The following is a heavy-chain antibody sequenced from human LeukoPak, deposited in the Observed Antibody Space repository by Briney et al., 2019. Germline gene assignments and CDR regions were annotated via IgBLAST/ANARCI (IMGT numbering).Heavy chain of an antibody. J-gene: IGHJ3*02. D-gene: IGHD2-8*01. Sequence: GGSLRLSCAASGFTFSSYWMSWVRQAPGKGLEWVANIKQDGSEKYYVDSVKGRFTISRDNAKNSLYLQMNSPRAEDTAVYYCAREGSYCTNGVCYAGLDAFDIWGQGTMVTVSS. CDR3: AREGSYCTNGVCYAGLDAFDI. CDR2: IKQDGSEK. CDR1: GFTFSSYW. V-gene: IGHV3-7*01.